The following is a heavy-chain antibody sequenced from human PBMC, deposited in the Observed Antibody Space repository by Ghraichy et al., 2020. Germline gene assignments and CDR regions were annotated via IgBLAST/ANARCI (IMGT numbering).Heavy chain of an antibody. CDR1: GYTFTGYY. V-gene: IGHV1-2*04. D-gene: IGHD5-18*01. CDR3: ARGAAIQLPYGMDV. J-gene: IGHJ6*02. Sequence: ASVKVSCKASGYTFTGYYMHWVRQAPGQGLEWMGWINPNSGGTNYAQKFQGWVTMTRDTSISTAYMELSRLRSDDTAVYYCARGAAIQLPYGMDVWGQGTTVAVSS. CDR2: INPNSGGT.